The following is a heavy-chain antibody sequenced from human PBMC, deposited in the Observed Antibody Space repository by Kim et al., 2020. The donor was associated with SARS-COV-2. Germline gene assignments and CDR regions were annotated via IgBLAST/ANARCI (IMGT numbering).Heavy chain of an antibody. Sequence: ASVKVSCKASGYTFTGYYMHWVRQAPGQGLEWMGWINPNSGGTNYAQKFQGRVTMTRDTSISTAYMELSRLRSDDTAVYYCARDSGDYYDSSVYYYGRVEYFQHWGQGTLVTVSS. CDR2: INPNSGGT. CDR3: ARDSGDYYDSSVYYYGRVEYFQH. V-gene: IGHV1-2*02. D-gene: IGHD3-22*01. CDR1: GYTFTGYY. J-gene: IGHJ1*01.